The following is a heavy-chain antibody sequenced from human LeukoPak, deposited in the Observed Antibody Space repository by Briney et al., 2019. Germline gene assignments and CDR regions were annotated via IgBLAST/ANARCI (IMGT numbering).Heavy chain of an antibody. V-gene: IGHV3-30*04. CDR2: LPYDGSNK. CDR3: AKGGFGRPFDY. CDR1: GFTFSSYA. J-gene: IGHJ4*02. D-gene: IGHD3-10*01. Sequence: GGSLRLSCAASGFTFSSYAMHWVRQAPGKGLEWVTILPYDGSNKYYADSVKGRFTISRDNSKNTLYLQMDSLRAEDTAVYYCAKGGFGRPFDYWGQGTLVTVSS.